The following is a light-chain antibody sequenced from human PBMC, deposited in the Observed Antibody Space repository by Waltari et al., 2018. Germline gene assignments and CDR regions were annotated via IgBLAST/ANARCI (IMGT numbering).Light chain of an antibody. V-gene: IGLV2-23*02. Sequence: PGQSITISCTGTSSDVGSYNLVSWYQQHPGKAPKLMIYEVSKRPSGVSNRFSGSKSGNKASLTISGLQAEDEADYYCCSYAGSSTLYVFGTGTKVTVL. CDR2: EVS. CDR3: CSYAGSSTLYV. CDR1: SSDVGSYNL. J-gene: IGLJ1*01.